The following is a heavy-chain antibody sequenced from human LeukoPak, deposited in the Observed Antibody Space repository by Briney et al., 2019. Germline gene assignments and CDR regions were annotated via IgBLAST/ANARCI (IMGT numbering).Heavy chain of an antibody. CDR3: ARPNITSYYDSRGYDAFDV. CDR1: GXRFNAYW. CDR2: IYPDDSDT. D-gene: IGHD3-22*01. Sequence: GESLKISCQGSGXRFNAYWNAWVRQMPGKGLECMGIIYPDDSDTKYSPSFQGQVTISADKSVRTAYLQWSSLKASDTAMYYCARPNITSYYDSRGYDAFDVWGQGTMVTVSS. V-gene: IGHV5-51*01. J-gene: IGHJ3*01.